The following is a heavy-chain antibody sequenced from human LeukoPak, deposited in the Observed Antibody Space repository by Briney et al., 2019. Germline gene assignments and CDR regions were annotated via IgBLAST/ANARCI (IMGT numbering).Heavy chain of an antibody. CDR3: AKRVIGGSFDY. CDR2: IYYSGST. D-gene: IGHD3-16*02. CDR1: GGSVSTDSYY. Sequence: PSETLSLTCTVSGGSVSTDSYYWSWIRQPPGKGLEWIGYIYYSGSTNYNPSLKSRVTISVDTSKNQFSLKLSSVTAADTAVYYCAKRVIGGSFDYWGQGTLVTVSS. V-gene: IGHV4-61*01. J-gene: IGHJ4*02.